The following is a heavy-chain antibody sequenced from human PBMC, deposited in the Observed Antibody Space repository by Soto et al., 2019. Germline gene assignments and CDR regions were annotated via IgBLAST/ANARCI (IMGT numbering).Heavy chain of an antibody. V-gene: IGHV3-23*01. CDR2: ISGGGDGT. J-gene: IGHJ3*01. CDR3: AKKGLGSLATYCTTGDCHYAFDV. CDR1: GFTFYNYA. D-gene: IGHD2-8*01. Sequence: EVQLLESGGGLVRPGGSLRLSCAASGFTFYNYAMNWVRQAPGKGLEWVSTISGGGDGTYYADSVKGRFTISRDNSRNTVYLQMISLRAEDTAVYYCAKKGLGSLATYCTTGDCHYAFDVWGQGTPVTVSS.